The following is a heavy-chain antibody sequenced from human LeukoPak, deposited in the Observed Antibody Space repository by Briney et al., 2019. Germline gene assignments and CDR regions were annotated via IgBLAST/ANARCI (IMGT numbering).Heavy chain of an antibody. D-gene: IGHD4-11*01. V-gene: IGHV4-59*02. J-gene: IGHJ4*02. CDR1: GGSVRTYY. CDR3: AGAHSNSFYFDF. CDR2: IYSGST. Sequence: SETLSLTCTVSGGSVRTYYWSWIRQSPGKGLEWIGYIYSGSTNYNPSLKSRVTISVDASKNQCSLKLRSVTAADTAVYFCAGAHSNSFYFDFWGQGTLVSVSS.